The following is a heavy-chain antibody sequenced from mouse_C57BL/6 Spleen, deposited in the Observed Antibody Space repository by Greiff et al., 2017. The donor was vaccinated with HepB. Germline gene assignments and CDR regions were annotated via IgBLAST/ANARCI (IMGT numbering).Heavy chain of an antibody. CDR3: AYYYGSEGFAY. V-gene: IGHV1-4*01. CDR2: INPSSGYT. J-gene: IGHJ3*01. CDR1: GYTFTSYT. Sequence: VKLMESGAELARPGASVKMSCKASGYTFTSYTMHWVKQRPGQGLEWIGYINPSSGYTKYNQKFKDKATLTADKSSSTAYMQLSSLTSEDSAVYYCAYYYGSEGFAYWGQGTLVTVSA. D-gene: IGHD1-1*01.